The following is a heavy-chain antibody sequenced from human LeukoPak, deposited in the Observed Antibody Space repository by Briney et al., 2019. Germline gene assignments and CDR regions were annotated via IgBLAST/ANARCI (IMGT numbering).Heavy chain of an antibody. CDR2: ISYDGSNK. CDR1: GFTFSSYA. Sequence: PGRSLRLSCAASGFTFSSYAMHWVRQAPGKGLEWVAVISYDGSNKYYADSVKGRFTISRDNSKNTLYLQMNSLRAEDTAVYYCASYQTVYSYGYFDYWGQGTLVTVSS. J-gene: IGHJ4*02. V-gene: IGHV3-30*04. D-gene: IGHD5-18*01. CDR3: ASYQTVYSYGYFDY.